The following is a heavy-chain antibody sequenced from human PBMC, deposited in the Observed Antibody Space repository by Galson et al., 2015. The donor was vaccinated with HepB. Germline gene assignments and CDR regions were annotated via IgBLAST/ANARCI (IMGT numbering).Heavy chain of an antibody. D-gene: IGHD2-2*01. V-gene: IGHV3-30-3*01. Sequence: SLRLSCAASGFTFNNYAINWVRQAPGKGLERVAVISYDGINKWYADSVKGRFTISRDNSKNTVYLQINSLRAEDTAVYFCAVRFSTSCYAAENFQHWGQGTLVTVSS. CDR2: ISYDGINK. CDR3: AVRFSTSCYAAENFQH. CDR1: GFTFNNYA. J-gene: IGHJ1*01.